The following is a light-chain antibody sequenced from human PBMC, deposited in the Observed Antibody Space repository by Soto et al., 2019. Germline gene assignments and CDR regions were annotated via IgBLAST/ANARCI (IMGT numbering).Light chain of an antibody. CDR2: GAS. Sequence: DIVMTQSPATLSVSPGERATLSCRASQGVSSNLAWYQQKPGQAPRLLIYGASTRATGIPARFSGSGSGTKFSLTITSLQSEDFAVNYCQQYNNWPPWTFGQGTKVEIK. CDR3: QQYNNWPPWT. J-gene: IGKJ1*01. CDR1: QGVSSN. V-gene: IGKV3-15*01.